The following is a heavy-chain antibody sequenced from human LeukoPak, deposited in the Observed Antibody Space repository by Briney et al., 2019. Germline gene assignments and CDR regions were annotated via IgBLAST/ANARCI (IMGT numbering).Heavy chain of an antibody. J-gene: IGHJ5*02. CDR2: INPNSGSGGT. CDR3: ARGGVNNWFDP. Sequence: ASVKASCKASGYTFTGYYMHWVRQAPGQGLEWMGCINPNSGSGGTNYAQKFQGRVTMTSDTSISTAYMELSRLRSDDTAVYHCARGGVNNWFDPWGQGTLVTVSS. V-gene: IGHV1-2*02. D-gene: IGHD1-26*01. CDR1: GYTFTGYY.